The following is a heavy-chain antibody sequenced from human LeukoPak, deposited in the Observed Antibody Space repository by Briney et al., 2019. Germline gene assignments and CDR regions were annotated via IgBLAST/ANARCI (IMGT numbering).Heavy chain of an antibody. J-gene: IGHJ5*02. CDR3: ARDLTMVRGVISWFDP. D-gene: IGHD3-10*01. V-gene: IGHV3-74*01. Sequence: QPEGSLRLSCAASGFTFSSYWMHWVRQAPGKGLVWVSRINTDGSSTSYADSVKGRFTISRDNAKNTLYLQMNSLRAEDTAVYYCARDLTMVRGVISWFDPWGQGTLVTVSS. CDR2: INTDGSST. CDR1: GFTFSSYW.